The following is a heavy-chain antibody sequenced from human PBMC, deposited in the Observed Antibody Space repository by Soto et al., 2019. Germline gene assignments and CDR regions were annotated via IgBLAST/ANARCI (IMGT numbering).Heavy chain of an antibody. Sequence: SETLSLTCTVSGASISSGDYFWSWIRQSPGKGLEWIGYIYDSGSSYYNPSLKSRVTMSVDTSKNQFSLKLRSVTAADTAVYYCAREKGYISGPKNFDYWGQGALVTVSS. CDR1: GASISSGDYF. CDR3: AREKGYISGPKNFDY. CDR2: IYDSGSS. V-gene: IGHV4-30-4*01. J-gene: IGHJ4*02. D-gene: IGHD5-12*01.